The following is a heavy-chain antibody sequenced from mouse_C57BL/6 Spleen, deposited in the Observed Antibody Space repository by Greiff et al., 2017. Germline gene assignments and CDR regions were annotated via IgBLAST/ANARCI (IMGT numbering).Heavy chain of an antibody. CDR2: IHPNSGST. Sequence: QVQLQQSGAELVKPGASVKLSCKASGYTFTSYWMHWVKQRPGQGLEWIGMIHPNSGSTNYNEKFKSKATLTVDKSSSTAYMQLSSLTSEDSAVYYCAIVATDAMDYWGQGTSVTVSS. CDR3: AIVATDAMDY. CDR1: GYTFTSYW. D-gene: IGHD1-1*01. V-gene: IGHV1-64*01. J-gene: IGHJ4*01.